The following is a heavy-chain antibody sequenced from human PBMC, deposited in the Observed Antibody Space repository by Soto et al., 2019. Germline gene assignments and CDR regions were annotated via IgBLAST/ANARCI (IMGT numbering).Heavy chain of an antibody. D-gene: IGHD2-21*02. CDR2: IYWDDDK. J-gene: IGHJ6*02. V-gene: IGHV2-5*02. CDR3: AHSRCGGDCLRSYSSHYYYGMDV. CDR1: GFSLSTGGVG. Sequence: QITLKESGPTLVKPTQTLTLTCTFSGFSLSTGGVGVGWIRQPPGKALEWLALIYWDDDKRYSPSLKSRLTVTKETSKTQVVLTMTNTDPVDTATYYCAHSRCGGDCLRSYSSHYYYGMDVWGQGTTVTVSS.